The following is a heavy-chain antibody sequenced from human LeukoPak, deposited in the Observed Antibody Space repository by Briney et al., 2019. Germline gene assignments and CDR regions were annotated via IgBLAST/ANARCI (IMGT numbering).Heavy chain of an antibody. Sequence: GGSLRLSCAASGFTFSSYSMNWVRQAPGKGLEWVSYISSSSSTIYYADSVKGRFTISRDNAKNSLYLQMNSLRAEDTAVYYCARGGKNTIFGVVIIFFDYWGQGTLVTVSS. J-gene: IGHJ4*02. CDR3: ARGGKNTIFGVVIIFFDY. D-gene: IGHD3-3*01. V-gene: IGHV3-48*04. CDR1: GFTFSSYS. CDR2: ISSSSSTI.